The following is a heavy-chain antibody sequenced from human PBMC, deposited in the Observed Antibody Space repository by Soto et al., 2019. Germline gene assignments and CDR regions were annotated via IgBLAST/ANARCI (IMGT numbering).Heavy chain of an antibody. V-gene: IGHV4-31*03. J-gene: IGHJ6*02. CDR2: IYYSGST. CDR1: GGSISSGGYY. D-gene: IGHD3-9*01. Sequence: KTSETLSLTCTVSGGSISSGGYYWSWIRQHPGKGLEWIGYIYYSGSTYYNPSLKSRVTISVDTSKNQFSLKLSSVTAADTAVYCCARGHDILTGYYFPSGGMDVWGQGTTVTVSS. CDR3: ARGHDILTGYYFPSGGMDV.